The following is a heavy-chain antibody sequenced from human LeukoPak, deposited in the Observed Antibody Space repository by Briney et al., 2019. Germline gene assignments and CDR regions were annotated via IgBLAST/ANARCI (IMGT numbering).Heavy chain of an antibody. CDR3: AREGILVGAIEYCLDY. D-gene: IGHD1-26*01. J-gene: IGHJ4*02. Sequence: ASVKVSCKASGYTFTSYYMYWGRQAPGQGLEWMGMMNLSGGSTSYEQKFHGRVTITRDTSTSTLYMGMSSLRYEDTTVYYCAREGILVGAIEYCLDYWGQGALVTVSS. V-gene: IGHV1-46*01. CDR2: MNLSGGST. CDR1: GYTFTSYY.